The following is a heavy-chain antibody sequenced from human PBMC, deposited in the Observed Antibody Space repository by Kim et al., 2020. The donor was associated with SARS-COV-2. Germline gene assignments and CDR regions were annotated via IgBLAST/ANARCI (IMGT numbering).Heavy chain of an antibody. V-gene: IGHV1-69*01. J-gene: IGHJ4*02. Sequence: YEQKFQGRVTITADESTSTAYMELSSLRSEDTAVYYCAREPSYGYPYFDYWGQGTLVTVSS. D-gene: IGHD5-18*01. CDR3: AREPSYGYPYFDY.